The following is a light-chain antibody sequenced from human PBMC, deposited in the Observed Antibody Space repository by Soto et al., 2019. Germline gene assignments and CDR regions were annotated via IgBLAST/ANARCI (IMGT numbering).Light chain of an antibody. Sequence: QSALTQPRSVSGSPGQSVTISCTGTSSDVGGYNYVSWYQQHPGRAPKVMIYDVIKRPSGVPNRFSGSKSGNTASLTISGLQADDEADYYCCSYAGSYTHWVFGGGTKLTVL. CDR3: CSYAGSYTHWV. CDR1: SSDVGGYNY. V-gene: IGLV2-11*01. J-gene: IGLJ3*02. CDR2: DVI.